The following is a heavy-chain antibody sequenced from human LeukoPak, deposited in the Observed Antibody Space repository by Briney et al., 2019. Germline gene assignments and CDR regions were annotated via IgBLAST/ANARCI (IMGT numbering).Heavy chain of an antibody. CDR1: GFTFDDYA. V-gene: IGHV3-9*01. J-gene: IGHJ6*02. D-gene: IGHD6-19*01. CDR2: ISWNSGSI. Sequence: GGSLRLSCAASGFTFDDYAMHWVRQAPGKGLEWVSGISWNSGSIGYADSVKGRFTISRDNAKNSLYLQMNSLRAEDTALYYCAKDISKSGWYYYYYGMDVWGQGTTVTVSS. CDR3: AKDISKSGWYYYYYGMDV.